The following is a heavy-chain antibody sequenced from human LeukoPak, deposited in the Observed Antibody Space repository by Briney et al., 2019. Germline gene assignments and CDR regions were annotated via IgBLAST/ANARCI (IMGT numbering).Heavy chain of an antibody. CDR1: GFTFSSYA. J-gene: IGHJ6*02. V-gene: IGHV3-30-3*01. CDR2: ILYVGSNT. CDR3: ARAWSDYYYSSGYYSAGDYYGMDV. Sequence: GGSLRLSCAASGFTFSSYAMHWVRQAPGKGREWVAAILYVGSNTYYTHSVKGRCSISRDNSKYTLYLQMNSLRAEDKAVYYCARAWSDYYYSSGYYSAGDYYGMDVWGQGTTVTVSS. D-gene: IGHD3-22*01.